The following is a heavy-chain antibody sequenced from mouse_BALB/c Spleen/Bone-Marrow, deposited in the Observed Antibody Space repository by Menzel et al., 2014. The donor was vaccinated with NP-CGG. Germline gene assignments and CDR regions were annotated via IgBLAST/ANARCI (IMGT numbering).Heavy chain of an antibody. J-gene: IGHJ4*01. CDR1: GFSLTGYG. V-gene: IGHV2-6-7*01. CDR3: ARDSFLITRALDY. Sequence: VMLVESGPGLEAPSQSLSITCTVSGFSLTGYGVSWVRQPPGKGLEWLGMIWGDGSTDYNSALKSRLSITKDNSKSQVFLKMSSLQTDDTARYYCARDSFLITRALDYWGQGTSVTVSS. CDR2: IWGDGST. D-gene: IGHD2-4*01.